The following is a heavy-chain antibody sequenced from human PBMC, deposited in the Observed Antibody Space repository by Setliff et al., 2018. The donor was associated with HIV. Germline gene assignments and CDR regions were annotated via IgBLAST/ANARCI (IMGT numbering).Heavy chain of an antibody. D-gene: IGHD3-3*01. CDR2: IYYSGTT. CDR1: GGSIRSGGYF. V-gene: IGHV4-39*01. CDR3: ARHKTNYDFYAFDI. J-gene: IGHJ3*02. Sequence: SETLSLTCTVSGGSIRSGGYFWSWIRQLPGKGLEWIGYIYYSGTTYYNPSLKSRVAISVDSSRSQFSLKLRSVTAADTAVYYCARHKTNYDFYAFDIWGQGTMVTVSS.